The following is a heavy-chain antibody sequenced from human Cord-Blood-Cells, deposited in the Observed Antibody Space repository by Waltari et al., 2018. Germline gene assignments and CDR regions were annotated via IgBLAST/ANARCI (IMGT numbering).Heavy chain of an antibody. J-gene: IGHJ4*02. Sequence: QVQLVQSGAEVKKPGSSVKVSCKASGGTFSSYAISWVRQAPGQGLEWVGRIIPILGIANYAQKFQGRVTITADKSTSTAYMELSSLRSEDTAVYYCARAPCSSTSCYGYWGQGTLVTVSS. CDR2: IIPILGIA. V-gene: IGHV1-69*09. CDR3: ARAPCSSTSCYGY. D-gene: IGHD2-2*01. CDR1: GGTFSSYA.